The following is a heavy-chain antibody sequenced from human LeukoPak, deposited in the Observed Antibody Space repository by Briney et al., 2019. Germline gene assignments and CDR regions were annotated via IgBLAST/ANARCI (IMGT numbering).Heavy chain of an antibody. CDR3: ARVFYLYHPPLGY. J-gene: IGHJ4*02. CDR2: ISYDGSNK. CDR1: GLTFSSYA. Sequence: GGSLRLSCVASGLTFSSYAMHWVRQAPGKGLEWVAVISYDGSNKYYADSVKGRFTISRDNSKNTLYLQMNSLRAGDTALYYCARVFYLYHPPLGYWGQGTLVTVSS. D-gene: IGHD2/OR15-2a*01. V-gene: IGHV3-30-3*01.